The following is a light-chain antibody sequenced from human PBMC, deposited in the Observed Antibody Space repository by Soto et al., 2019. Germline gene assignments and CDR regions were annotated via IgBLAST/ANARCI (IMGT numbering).Light chain of an antibody. V-gene: IGKV1-9*01. CDR3: QQLNSYPLT. J-gene: IGKJ5*01. CDR2: AAS. CDR1: QGISSY. Sequence: DIQLTQSASFLSASVGDRVTITYRASQGISSYLAWYQQKPGKVPKLLIYAASTLQSGVPSRFSGSGSGTEFTLTISSLQPEDFATYYCQQLNSYPLTFGQGTRLEIK.